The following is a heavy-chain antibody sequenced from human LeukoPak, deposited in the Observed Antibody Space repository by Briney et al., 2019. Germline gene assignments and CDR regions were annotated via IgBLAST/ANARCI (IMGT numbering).Heavy chain of an antibody. CDR2: IYGGGST. CDR1: GLTVSSNF. CDR3: ASWPGGWYGEDS. J-gene: IGHJ4*02. Sequence: TGGSLRLSCAATGLTVSSNFKSWVRQAPGKGLEWVSVIYGGGSTYYADSVKGRFTISRDTPKNTLYLQMNSLRVEDTAVYYCASWPGGWYGEDSWGQGTLVTVSS. V-gene: IGHV3-53*01. D-gene: IGHD6-19*01.